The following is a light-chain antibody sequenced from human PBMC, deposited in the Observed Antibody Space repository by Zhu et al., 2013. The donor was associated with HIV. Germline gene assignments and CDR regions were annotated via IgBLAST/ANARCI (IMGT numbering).Light chain of an antibody. CDR3: QQYNNWPPLT. J-gene: IGKJ4*01. V-gene: IGKV3-15*01. CDR2: GAS. Sequence: EIVLTQSPGTLSVSPGERATLSCRASQSVSSNLAWFQQKPGQAPRLLIYGASTRAAGIPASFSGSGYGTEFTLTISSLQSEDFAVYYCQQYNNWPPLTFGGGTKVEIK. CDR1: QSVSSN.